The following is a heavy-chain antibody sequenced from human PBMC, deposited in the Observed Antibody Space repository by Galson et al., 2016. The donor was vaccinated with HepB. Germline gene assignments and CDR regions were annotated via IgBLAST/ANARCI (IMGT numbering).Heavy chain of an antibody. D-gene: IGHD3-10*01. CDR1: GFTFRSHW. Sequence: SLRLSCAASGFTFRSHWVHWVRQVPGKGLVWVSRISPDGSVTNYADSVKGRFTISRDNAKNTLYLQMNSLRAEDTAVYFCAKDEVAGSGSGNYWGQGTQVTVSS. CDR2: ISPDGSVT. J-gene: IGHJ4*02. V-gene: IGHV3-74*01. CDR3: AKDEVAGSGSGNY.